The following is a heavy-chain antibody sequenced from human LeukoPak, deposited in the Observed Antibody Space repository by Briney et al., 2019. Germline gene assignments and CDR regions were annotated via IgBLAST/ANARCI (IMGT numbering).Heavy chain of an antibody. J-gene: IGHJ4*02. V-gene: IGHV1-18*01. CDR2: ISTYNGNT. D-gene: IGHD6-13*01. CDR1: GYRLTSYG. Sequence: ASVKVSCKASGYRLTSYGISWVRQAPGQGLEWMRWISTYNGNTNYAQKFQDRVTMTTDTSTSTAYMRLRSLRSDDTAVYYCARYSVSYSSSWHYYFDYWGQGTLVTVSS. CDR3: ARYSVSYSSSWHYYFDY.